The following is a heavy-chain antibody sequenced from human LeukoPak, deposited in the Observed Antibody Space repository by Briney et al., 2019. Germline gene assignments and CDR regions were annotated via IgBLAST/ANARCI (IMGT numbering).Heavy chain of an antibody. Sequence: SETLSLTCTVSGGSISSGGYYWSWIRQHAGKGLEWIGYIHYSGSTYYNPSLRSRLSMSVDTSKNQFSLKLSSVTAADTAVYYCARRFGEAEEYVYYYYMDVWGKGTTVTVSS. J-gene: IGHJ6*03. D-gene: IGHD2-21*01. CDR1: GGSISSGGYY. V-gene: IGHV4-31*03. CDR2: IHYSGST. CDR3: ARRFGEAEEYVYYYYMDV.